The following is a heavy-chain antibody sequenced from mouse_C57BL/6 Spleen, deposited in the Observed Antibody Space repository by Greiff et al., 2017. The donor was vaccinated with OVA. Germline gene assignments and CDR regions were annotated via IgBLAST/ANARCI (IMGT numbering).Heavy chain of an antibody. CDR3: ARDFDYYGSSYWYFDV. D-gene: IGHD1-1*01. CDR2: IYPGDGDT. Sequence: VMLVESGPELVKPGASVKISCKASGYAFSSSWMNWVKQRPGKGLEWIGRIYPGDGDTNYNGKVKGKATLTADKSSSTAYMQLSSLTSEDSAVYFCARDFDYYGSSYWYFDVWGTGTTVTVSS. J-gene: IGHJ1*03. CDR1: GYAFSSSW. V-gene: IGHV1-82*01.